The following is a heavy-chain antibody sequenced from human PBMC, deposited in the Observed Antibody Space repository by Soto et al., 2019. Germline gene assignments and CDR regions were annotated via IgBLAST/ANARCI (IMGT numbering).Heavy chain of an antibody. V-gene: IGHV1-46*01. CDR3: ARGSKLGGFDY. Sequence: QVQLVQSGAEVRKPGASVKVSCKASGYTFTNYYMHWVRQAPGQGLEWMGIINPSGGSTSYAQKFQCRVTMTRATSTSTVYMELSSLRSEDTAVYYCARGSKLGGFDYWGQGTLVTVSS. CDR2: INPSGGST. CDR1: GYTFTNYY. D-gene: IGHD3-16*01. J-gene: IGHJ4*02.